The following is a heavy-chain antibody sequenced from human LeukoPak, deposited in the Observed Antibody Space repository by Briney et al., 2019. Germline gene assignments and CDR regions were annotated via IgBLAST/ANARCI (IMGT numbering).Heavy chain of an antibody. CDR1: GFTFSSYA. CDR2: ISSNGGRT. J-gene: IGHJ4*02. V-gene: IGHV3-64D*09. CDR3: VKGYCSGGSCYLFDY. D-gene: IGHD2-15*01. Sequence: GGSLRLSCSASGFTFSSYAMHWVRQAPGKGLEYVSAISSNGGRTYYADSVKGRFTISRDNSKNTLYLQMSSLRAEDTAVYYCVKGYCSGGSCYLFDYWGQGTLVTVSS.